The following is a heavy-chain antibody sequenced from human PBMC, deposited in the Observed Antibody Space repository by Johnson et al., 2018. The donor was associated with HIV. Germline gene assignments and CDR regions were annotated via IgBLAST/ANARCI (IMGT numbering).Heavy chain of an antibody. Sequence: VQLVESGGGLVQPGRSLRLSCTASGFTFGDYAMSWVRQAPGKGLEWVAVISYDGSNKYYADSVKGRFTISRDNSKNTLYLQMNSLRAEDTAVYYCARRSSGWYGAFDIWGQGTMVTVSS. CDR2: ISYDGSNK. D-gene: IGHD6-19*01. V-gene: IGHV3-30*14. CDR1: GFTFGDYA. CDR3: ARRSSGWYGAFDI. J-gene: IGHJ3*02.